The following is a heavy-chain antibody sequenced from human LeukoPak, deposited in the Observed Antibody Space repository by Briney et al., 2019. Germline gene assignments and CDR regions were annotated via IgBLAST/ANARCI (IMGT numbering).Heavy chain of an antibody. D-gene: IGHD3-3*01. CDR1: GYTFTSYG. CDR2: ISVYNGNT. J-gene: IGHJ4*02. V-gene: IGHV1-18*01. CDR3: ARTSPSLITIFGVVTQRYFDS. Sequence: GASVKVSCKASGYTFTSYGISWVRQAPGQGLEWMGWISVYNGNTNYAQKLQGRVTMTTDTSTRTAYMDLRSLRSDDTAVYYCARTSPSLITIFGVVTQRYFDSWGQGTLVTVSS.